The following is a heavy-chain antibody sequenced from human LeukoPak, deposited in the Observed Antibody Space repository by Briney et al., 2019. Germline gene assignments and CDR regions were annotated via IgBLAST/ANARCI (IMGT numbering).Heavy chain of an antibody. V-gene: IGHV3-23*01. Sequence: GGSLRLSCAASGFTFSSYAMSWVRQAPGKGLEWVSAISGSGGSTYYADSVKGRFTVSRDNSKYTLYLQMNSLRAEDTAVYYCAKSYYYGSGSYYNEYFDYWGQGTLVTVSS. D-gene: IGHD3-10*01. CDR3: AKSYYYGSGSYYNEYFDY. CDR1: GFTFSSYA. CDR2: ISGSGGST. J-gene: IGHJ4*02.